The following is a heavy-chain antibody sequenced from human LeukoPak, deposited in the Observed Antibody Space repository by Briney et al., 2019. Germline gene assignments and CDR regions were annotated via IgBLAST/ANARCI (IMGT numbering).Heavy chain of an antibody. V-gene: IGHV4-59*01. CDR3: ARDGGGKSRPFDY. CDR2: IYYSGST. Sequence: PSETLSLTCTVSGGSLSSYYWSSIRQPPGKGLEWIGNIYYSGSTNYNPSLKSRVTISVDTSKNQFSLKVSSVTAADTAVYHCARDGGGKSRPFDYWGQGTPVTVSS. J-gene: IGHJ4*02. D-gene: IGHD4-23*01. CDR1: GGSLSSYY.